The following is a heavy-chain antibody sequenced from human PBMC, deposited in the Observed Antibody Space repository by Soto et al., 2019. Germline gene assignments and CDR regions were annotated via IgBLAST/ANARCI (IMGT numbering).Heavy chain of an antibody. Sequence: QLQLQESGPGLVKPSETLSLTCTVSGGSISSSSYYWGWIRQPPGKGLEWIGSIYYSGSTYYNPSRKSRVTVSVDTSKNPFSLKLSSVTAADTAVYYCAKPILTGYPRGAFDIWGQGTMVTVSS. CDR2: IYYSGST. D-gene: IGHD3-9*01. CDR1: GGSISSSSYY. CDR3: AKPILTGYPRGAFDI. V-gene: IGHV4-39*01. J-gene: IGHJ3*02.